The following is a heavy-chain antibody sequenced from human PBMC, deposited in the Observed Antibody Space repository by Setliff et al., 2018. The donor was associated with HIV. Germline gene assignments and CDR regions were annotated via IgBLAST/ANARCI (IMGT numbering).Heavy chain of an antibody. CDR2: INPSSGGT. CDR1: GYTSTGYY. Sequence: ASVKVSCKASGYTSTGYYMHWVRQAPGQGLEWMGWINPSSGGTNYAQKFQGRVTMTRDTSISTAYMELSRLRSDDTAVYYCARDGGPYGDYGGGAFDIWGQGTMVTVSS. J-gene: IGHJ3*02. D-gene: IGHD4-17*01. V-gene: IGHV1-2*02. CDR3: ARDGGPYGDYGGGAFDI.